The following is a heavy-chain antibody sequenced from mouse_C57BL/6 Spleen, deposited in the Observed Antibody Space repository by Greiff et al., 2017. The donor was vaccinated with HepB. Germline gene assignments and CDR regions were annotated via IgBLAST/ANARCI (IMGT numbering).Heavy chain of an antibody. CDR1: GYTFTSYG. CDR2: IYPRSGNT. J-gene: IGHJ3*01. D-gene: IGHD3-1*01. Sequence: VQLQQSGAELARPGASVKLSCKASGYTFTSYGISWVKQRTGQGLEWIGEIYPRSGNTYYNEKFKGKATLTADKSSSTAYMELRSLTSEDSAVYFCARKFDRGFAYWGQGTLVTVSA. V-gene: IGHV1-81*01. CDR3: ARKFDRGFAY.